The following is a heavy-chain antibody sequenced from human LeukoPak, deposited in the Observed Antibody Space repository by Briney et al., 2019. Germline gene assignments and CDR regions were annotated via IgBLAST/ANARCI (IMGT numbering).Heavy chain of an antibody. Sequence: GESLKISCKGSGYSFTSYWIGWVRQMPGKGLEWMGIIYPGDSDTRYSPSFQGQVTISADKSISTAYLQWSSLKASDTAIYYCARRGLYCSTTTCYLDYWGQGTLVTVSS. V-gene: IGHV5-51*01. CDR1: GYSFTSYW. J-gene: IGHJ4*02. CDR2: IYPGDSDT. CDR3: ARRGLYCSTTTCYLDY. D-gene: IGHD2-2*01.